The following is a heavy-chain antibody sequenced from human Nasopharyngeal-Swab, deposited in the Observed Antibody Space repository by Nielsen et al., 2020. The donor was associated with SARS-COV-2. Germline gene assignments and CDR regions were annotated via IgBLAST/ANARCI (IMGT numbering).Heavy chain of an antibody. CDR3: TTDYYFDY. CDR1: GFIVSGSA. Sequence: GGSLRLSCAASGFIVSGSAMHWVRQASGKGLDWVGRIGDKDHNYATTYGAAVKGRFTISRDDSKNTAFLQMDSLKTEDTALYYCTTDYYFDYWGQGTLVTVSS. V-gene: IGHV3-73*01. CDR2: IGDKDHNYAT. J-gene: IGHJ4*02.